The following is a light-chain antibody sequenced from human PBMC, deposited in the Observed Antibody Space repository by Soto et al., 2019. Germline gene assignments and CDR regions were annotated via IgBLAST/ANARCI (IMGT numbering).Light chain of an antibody. CDR1: SSDVGGHNY. Sequence: QSVLTQPRSVSGSPGQSVTISCTGTSSDVGGHNYVSWYQQHPAKAPKLLIYDVTKRPSGVPDRFSGSKSGNTASLIISGLQAEDEADYYCCSYAGTYTLYVFGTGTKVTVL. J-gene: IGLJ1*01. CDR2: DVT. CDR3: CSYAGTYTLYV. V-gene: IGLV2-11*01.